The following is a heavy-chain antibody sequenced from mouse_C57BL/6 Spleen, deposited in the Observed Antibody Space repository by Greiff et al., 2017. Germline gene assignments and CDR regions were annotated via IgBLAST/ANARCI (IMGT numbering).Heavy chain of an antibody. CDR2: ISDGGSYT. Sequence: EVHLVESGGGLVKPGGSLKLSCAASGFTFSSYAMSWVRQTPEKRLEWVATISDGGSYTYYPDNVKGRFTISRDNAKNNLYLQMSYLKSEDTAMYYCARVGAYYSNYSWFAYWGQGTLVTVSA. D-gene: IGHD2-5*01. CDR3: ARVGAYYSNYSWFAY. J-gene: IGHJ3*01. CDR1: GFTFSSYA. V-gene: IGHV5-4*01.